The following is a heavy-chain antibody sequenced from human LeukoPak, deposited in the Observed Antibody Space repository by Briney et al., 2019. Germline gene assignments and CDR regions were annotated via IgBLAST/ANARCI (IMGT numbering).Heavy chain of an antibody. J-gene: IGHJ4*02. Sequence: PSETLSLTCTVSGGSISSYYWSWIRQPPGKGLEWIGYIYYSGSTNHNPSLKSRVTISVDTSKNQFSLKLSSVTAADTAVYYCASQPYCGGDCYPFDYWGQGTLVTVSS. D-gene: IGHD2-21*02. CDR3: ASQPYCGGDCYPFDY. V-gene: IGHV4-59*01. CDR2: IYYSGST. CDR1: GGSISSYY.